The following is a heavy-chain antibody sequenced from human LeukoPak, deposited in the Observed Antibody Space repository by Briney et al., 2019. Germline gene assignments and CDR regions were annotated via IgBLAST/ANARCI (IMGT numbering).Heavy chain of an antibody. CDR2: IYYSGST. CDR1: GGSISSYY. D-gene: IGHD3-3*01. V-gene: IGHV4-59*01. Sequence: SETLSLTCTVSGGSISSYYWSWIRQPPGKGLEWIGYIYYSGSTNYNPSLKSRVTISVDTSKNQFSLKLSSVTAADTAVYYCATNFWSGYEYFQHWGQGTLVTVSS. CDR3: ATNFWSGYEYFQH. J-gene: IGHJ1*01.